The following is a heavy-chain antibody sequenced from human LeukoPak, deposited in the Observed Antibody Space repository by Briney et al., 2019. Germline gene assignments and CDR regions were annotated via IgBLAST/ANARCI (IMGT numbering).Heavy chain of an antibody. CDR3: ATVYYYGSGTYSAGAEYFQH. Sequence: ASVKVSCKASGYTFTGYYMHWVRQAPVQGLEWMGRINPNSGGTNYAQKFQGRVTMTRDTSISTAYMELSRLRSDDTAVYSCATVYYYGSGTYSAGAEYFQHWGQGTLVPVSS. CDR1: GYTFTGYY. J-gene: IGHJ1*01. D-gene: IGHD3-10*01. CDR2: INPNSGGT. V-gene: IGHV1-2*06.